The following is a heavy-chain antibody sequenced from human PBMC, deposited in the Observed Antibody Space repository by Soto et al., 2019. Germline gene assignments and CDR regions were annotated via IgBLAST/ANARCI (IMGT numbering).Heavy chain of an antibody. CDR3: ARDKRLWFGDKPSPVGYYGMDV. V-gene: IGHV1-3*01. J-gene: IGHJ6*02. D-gene: IGHD3-10*01. Sequence: QVQLVQSGAEVKKPGASVKVSCKASGYTFTSYAMHWVRQAPGQRLEWMGWINAGNGNTKYSQKFQGRVTITRDTSASXXYXEXXSLRSEDTAVYYCARDKRLWFGDKPSPVGYYGMDVWGQGTTVTVSS. CDR1: GYTFTSYA. CDR2: INAGNGNT.